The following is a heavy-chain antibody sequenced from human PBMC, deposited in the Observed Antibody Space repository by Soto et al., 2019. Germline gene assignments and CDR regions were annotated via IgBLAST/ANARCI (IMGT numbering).Heavy chain of an antibody. CDR3: AKRSPSGTYYFDY. D-gene: IGHD1-26*01. Sequence: GGSLRLSCAASGFTFTSYAMTWVRQGPGKGLEWVSSIGTTTGDLLYADSVKGRFTISRDNSRNTLYLQMNSLRTEDTAIYYCAKRSPSGTYYFDYWGQGTLVTVSS. V-gene: IGHV3-23*01. CDR1: GFTFTSYA. J-gene: IGHJ4*02. CDR2: IGTTTGDL.